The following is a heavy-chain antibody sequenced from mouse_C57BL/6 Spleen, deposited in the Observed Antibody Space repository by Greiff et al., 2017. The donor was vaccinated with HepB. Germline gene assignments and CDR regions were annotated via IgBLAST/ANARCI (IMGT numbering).Heavy chain of an antibody. V-gene: IGHV1-84*01. CDR2: IYPGSGNT. CDR3: ARSADMVSDAMDY. CDR1: GYTFTDYY. D-gene: IGHD2-2*01. J-gene: IGHJ4*01. Sequence: QVQLQQSGPELVKPGASVKISCKASGYTFTDYYINWVKQRPGQGLEWIGGIYPGSGNTTYNEKFKGKATLTVDTSSSTAYMQLSSLTSEDSAVYFCARSADMVSDAMDYWGQGTSVTVSS.